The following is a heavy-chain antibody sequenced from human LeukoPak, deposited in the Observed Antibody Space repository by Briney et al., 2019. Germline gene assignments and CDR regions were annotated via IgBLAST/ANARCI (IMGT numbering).Heavy chain of an antibody. CDR2: IYPNSGDT. CDR1: GHTFTDYY. CDR3: ARELVSVGNYFDY. J-gene: IGHJ4*02. Sequence: AASVKVSCKASGHTFTDYYIHWVRQAPGQGLEWMGWIYPNSGDTNYAQKFQGRVTMTRDTSVSTAYMELSRLRSDDTAVYYCARELVSVGNYFDYWGQGTLVTVSS. D-gene: IGHD2-21*01. V-gene: IGHV1-2*02.